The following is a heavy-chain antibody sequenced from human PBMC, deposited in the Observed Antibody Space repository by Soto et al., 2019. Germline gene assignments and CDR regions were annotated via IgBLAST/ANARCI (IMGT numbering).Heavy chain of an antibody. CDR1: GFTFSSYA. Sequence: GGSLRLSCAASGFTFSSYAMHWVRQAPGKGLEWVAVISYDGSNKYYADSVKGRFTSSRDNSKNTRYLQMNSLRAEDTAVYYCARGGSLSSWYYYYYYGMGVWGQGTTVTASS. D-gene: IGHD6-13*01. J-gene: IGHJ6*02. CDR3: ARGGSLSSWYYYYYYGMGV. V-gene: IGHV3-30-3*01. CDR2: ISYDGSNK.